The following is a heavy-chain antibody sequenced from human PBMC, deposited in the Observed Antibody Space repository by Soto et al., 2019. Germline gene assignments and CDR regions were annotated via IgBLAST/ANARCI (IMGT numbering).Heavy chain of an antibody. V-gene: IGHV4-34*01. CDR1: GGSFSGYY. Sequence: SETLSLTCAVYGGSFSGYYWSWIRQPPGKGLEWIGEINHSGSTNYNPSLKSRVTISVDTSKNQFSLKLSSVTAADTAVYYCARRRTIFGVVIRGNWFDPWGQGTRGTVSS. CDR2: INHSGST. D-gene: IGHD3-3*01. CDR3: ARRRTIFGVVIRGNWFDP. J-gene: IGHJ5*02.